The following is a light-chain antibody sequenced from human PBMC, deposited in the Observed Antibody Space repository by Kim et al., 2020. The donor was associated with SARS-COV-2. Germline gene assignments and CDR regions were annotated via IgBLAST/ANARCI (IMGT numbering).Light chain of an antibody. J-gene: IGKJ1*01. Sequence: EIVLTQSPATLSLSPGERATLSCRASQSVNSDLVWYQQKPGQAPTLLIIDASTRATGIPARFSGSGSGTAFTLTISSLQTEDFAVYYCQHYYNWPRTFGQGTKVDIK. CDR1: QSVNSD. V-gene: IGKV3-15*01. CDR2: DAS. CDR3: QHYYNWPRT.